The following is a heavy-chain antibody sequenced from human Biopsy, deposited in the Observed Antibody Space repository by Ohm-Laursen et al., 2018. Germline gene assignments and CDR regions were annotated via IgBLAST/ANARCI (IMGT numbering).Heavy chain of an antibody. D-gene: IGHD3-16*01. J-gene: IGHJ6*02. CDR3: VRSFGFLYPFPFFPFGL. CDR1: GESFNGYY. Sequence: TLSLTCAVYGESFNGYYWSWIRQTPGKGLEWIGEINHSGRTNYNPSLKSRVTISVDTSKNQFSLKVRSVTAADTAVYYCVRSFGFLYPFPFFPFGLLGQRTTVPL. CDR2: INHSGRT. V-gene: IGHV4-34*01.